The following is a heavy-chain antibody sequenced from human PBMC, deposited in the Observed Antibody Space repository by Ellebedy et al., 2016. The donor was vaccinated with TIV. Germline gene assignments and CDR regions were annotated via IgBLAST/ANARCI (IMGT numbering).Heavy chain of an antibody. CDR2: INSDGTTT. D-gene: IGHD3-10*01. V-gene: IGHV3-74*03. Sequence: GESLKISCAASGFTFSNHWMHWVRQVPGKGLVWVSRINSDGTTTTYADSVKGRFTISRDNAKNTLFLQMNSLRAEDTAGYYCARDQASRGVIIYWGQGTLVTVSS. CDR3: ARDQASRGVIIY. CDR1: GFTFSNHW. J-gene: IGHJ4*02.